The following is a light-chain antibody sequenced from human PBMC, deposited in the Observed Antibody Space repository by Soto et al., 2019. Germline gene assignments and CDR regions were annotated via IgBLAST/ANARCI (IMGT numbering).Light chain of an antibody. CDR3: QRAYTIPRT. Sequence: DIQMTQSPSYLSASVRDRVTITCRASQNIDNYLNWYQQQPGKAPRLLIFGASSLQSGVPSRFSGSGSGTDFTLTITSLHPEDFATYYWQRAYTIPRTVRQGTKV. J-gene: IGKJ1*01. V-gene: IGKV1-39*01. CDR1: QNIDNY. CDR2: GAS.